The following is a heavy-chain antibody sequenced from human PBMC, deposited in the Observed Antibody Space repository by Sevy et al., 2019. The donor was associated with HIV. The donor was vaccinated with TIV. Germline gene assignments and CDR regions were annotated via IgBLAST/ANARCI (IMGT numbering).Heavy chain of an antibody. V-gene: IGHV1-24*01. Sequence: ASVKVSCKVSGYTLTQLSMHWVRQAPGKGLEWMGSFDPEDGETIYAQKFQGRVTMTEDTSTDTAYMELSSLKSEDTAVFYCAITKDYYYSSGYPFDYWGHGTLVTVSS. D-gene: IGHD3-22*01. J-gene: IGHJ4*01. CDR2: FDPEDGET. CDR3: AITKDYYYSSGYPFDY. CDR1: GYTLTQLS.